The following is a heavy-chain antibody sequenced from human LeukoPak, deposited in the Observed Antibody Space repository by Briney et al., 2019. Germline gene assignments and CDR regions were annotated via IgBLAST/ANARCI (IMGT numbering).Heavy chain of an antibody. V-gene: IGHV1-2*06. Sequence: ASAKVSCKASGYTFTGYYMHWVRQAPGQGLEWMGRINPNSGGTNYAQKFQGRVTMTRDTSISTAYMELSRLRSDDTAVYYCARESSYSSSFLHWGQGTLVTVSS. CDR3: ARESSYSSSFLH. CDR2: INPNSGGT. D-gene: IGHD6-6*01. CDR1: GYTFTGYY. J-gene: IGHJ1*01.